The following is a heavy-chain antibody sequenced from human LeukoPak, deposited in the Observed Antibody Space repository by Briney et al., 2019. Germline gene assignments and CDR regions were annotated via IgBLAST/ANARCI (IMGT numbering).Heavy chain of an antibody. CDR1: GGSLISSSYY. J-gene: IGHJ4*02. V-gene: IGHV4-39*01. Sequence: SETLSLTCTVSGGSLISSSYYWGWLRQPPGEGLEWIRSIYYSVSTYSNPSLKSRVTISVDTPKNQFFLNLASVPSTGTGVIYRTRRRVPYSYGYDFGGKGTLVTLFS. D-gene: IGHD5-18*01. CDR3: TRRRVPYSYGYDF. CDR2: IYYSVST.